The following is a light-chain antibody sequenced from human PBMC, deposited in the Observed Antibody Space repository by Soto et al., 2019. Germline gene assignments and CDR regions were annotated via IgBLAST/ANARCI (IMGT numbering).Light chain of an antibody. Sequence: DIQMTQSPSTLSASVGDRITITCRASQSISNWLAWYQQKPGKAPKLLIYKASNLESGFPSRFSGSGSGTEFTLTISSLQPDDFATYYCQQFNTYPTFGQGTKLESK. J-gene: IGKJ2*01. CDR3: QQFNTYPT. CDR1: QSISNW. CDR2: KAS. V-gene: IGKV1-5*03.